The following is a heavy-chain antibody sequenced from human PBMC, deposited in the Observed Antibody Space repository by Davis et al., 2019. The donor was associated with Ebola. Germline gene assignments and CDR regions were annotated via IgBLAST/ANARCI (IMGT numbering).Heavy chain of an antibody. D-gene: IGHD3-22*01. CDR3: ASTYDSSGYYLEDYFDY. J-gene: IGHJ4*02. V-gene: IGHV3-21*01. Sequence: GESLKISCAASGFTFSSYSMNWVRQAPGKGLEWVSSISSSGSYIYYADSVKGRFTISRDNAKNSLYLQMNSLRAEDTAVYYCASTYDSSGYYLEDYFDYWGQGTLVTVSS. CDR2: ISSSGSYI. CDR1: GFTFSSYS.